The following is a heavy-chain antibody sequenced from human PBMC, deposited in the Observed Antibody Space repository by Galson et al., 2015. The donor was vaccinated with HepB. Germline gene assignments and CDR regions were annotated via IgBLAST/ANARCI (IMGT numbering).Heavy chain of an antibody. Sequence: SLRLSCAASGFTVSSNYMSWVRQAPGKGLEWVSVIYSGGSTYYADSVKGRFTISRDNSKNTLYLQMNSLRAEDTAVYYCASDSSGYYYWYFDLWGRGTLVTVSS. CDR1: GFTVSSNY. J-gene: IGHJ2*01. CDR2: IYSGGST. CDR3: ASDSSGYYYWYFDL. D-gene: IGHD3-22*01. V-gene: IGHV3-66*02.